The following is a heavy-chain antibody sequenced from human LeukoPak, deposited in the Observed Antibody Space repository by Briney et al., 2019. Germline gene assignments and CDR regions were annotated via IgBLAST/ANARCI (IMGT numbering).Heavy chain of an antibody. CDR1: GGSISSSSYY. CDR3: ARGDSNYDY. CDR2: IYYSGST. D-gene: IGHD3-22*01. V-gene: IGHV4-39*01. J-gene: IGHJ4*02. Sequence: PSETLSLTCTVSGGSISSSSYYWGWIRQPPGKGLEWIGSIYYSGSTYYNPSLKSRVTISVDTSKNQFSLKLSSVTAADTAVYYCARGDSNYDYWGQGTLVTVSS.